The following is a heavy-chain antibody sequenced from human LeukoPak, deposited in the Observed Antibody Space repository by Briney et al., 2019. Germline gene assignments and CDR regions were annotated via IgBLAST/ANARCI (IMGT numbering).Heavy chain of an antibody. Sequence: GGSLRLSCAASGFTFSSYSMNWVRQAPGKGLEWVSSISSSSSYIYYADSVKGRFTISRDNSKNTLYLQMNSLRAEDTAVYYCAKVGSIVVVVAATQQDDYWGQGTLVTVSS. CDR1: GFTFSSYS. CDR3: AKVGSIVVVVAATQQDDY. J-gene: IGHJ4*02. V-gene: IGHV3-21*04. D-gene: IGHD2-15*01. CDR2: ISSSSSYI.